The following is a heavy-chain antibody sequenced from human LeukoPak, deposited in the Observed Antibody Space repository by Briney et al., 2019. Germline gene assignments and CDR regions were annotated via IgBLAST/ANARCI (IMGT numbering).Heavy chain of an antibody. J-gene: IGHJ4*02. V-gene: IGHV3-20*04. CDR2: INWNGGST. CDR3: AREGKRSGYYVS. CDR1: GFIFDDYG. D-gene: IGHD3-3*01. Sequence: SGGSLRLSCAASGFIFDDYGMSWVRQAPGKGLEWVSGINWNGGSTSYADSVKGRFTISRDNAKNSLYLQMNSLRAEDTALYYCAREGKRSGYYVSWGQGTLVTASS.